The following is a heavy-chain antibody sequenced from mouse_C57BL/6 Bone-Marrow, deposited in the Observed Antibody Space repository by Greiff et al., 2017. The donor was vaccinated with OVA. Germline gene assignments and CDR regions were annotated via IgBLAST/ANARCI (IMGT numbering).Heavy chain of an antibody. CDR2: ISDGGGYT. V-gene: IGHV5-4*01. CDR1: GFTFSSYA. CDR3: ARDYYGSSGCYIDV. Sequence: EVQRVESGGGLVKPGGSLKLSCAASGFTFSSYAMSWVRQTPEKRLEWVATISDGGGYTYYPGNVKGRFTISRDNATNNLYMQMSHLKSEDTAMYYCARDYYGSSGCYIDVWGTGTTVTVSS. D-gene: IGHD1-1*01. J-gene: IGHJ1*03.